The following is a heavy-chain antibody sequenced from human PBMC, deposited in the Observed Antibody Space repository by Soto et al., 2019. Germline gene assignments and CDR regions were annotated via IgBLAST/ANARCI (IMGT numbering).Heavy chain of an antibody. D-gene: IGHD3-16*01. CDR2: IWYDGSQK. CDR3: ARTGDFSFFLDY. Sequence: QVQLVESGGGVVQPGRSLRLSCAASGFSFSKYGMHWVRQAPGKGLEWVAVIWYDGSQKYYGDSVKGRFTISRDNSKNTLYLQMNSLRGEDTAVYYCARTGDFSFFLDYWGQGTLVTVSS. J-gene: IGHJ4*02. CDR1: GFSFSKYG. V-gene: IGHV3-33*01.